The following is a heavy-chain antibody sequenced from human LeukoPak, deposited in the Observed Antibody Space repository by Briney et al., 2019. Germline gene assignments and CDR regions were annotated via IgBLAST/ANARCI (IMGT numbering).Heavy chain of an antibody. CDR2: ISAYNGNT. V-gene: IGHV1-18*04. Sequence: ASVKVSCKASGYTFTSYGISWVRPAPGQGLEWMGWISAYNGNTNYAQKLQGRVTMTTDTYTSTAYMELRSLRSDDTAVYYCARELTPYGSGSYAAYWGQGTLVTVSS. D-gene: IGHD3-10*01. CDR1: GYTFTSYG. J-gene: IGHJ4*02. CDR3: ARELTPYGSGSYAAY.